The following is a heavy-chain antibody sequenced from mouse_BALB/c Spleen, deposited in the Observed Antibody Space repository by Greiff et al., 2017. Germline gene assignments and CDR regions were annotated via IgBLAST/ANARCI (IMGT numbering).Heavy chain of an antibody. Sequence: DVMLVESGGGLVQPGGSLRLSCATSGFTFTDYYMSWVRQPPGKALEWLGFIRNKANGYTTEYSASVKGRFTISRDNSQSILYLQMNTLRAEDSATYYCARDMDGNGWFAYWGQGTLVTVSA. CDR1: GFTFTDYY. J-gene: IGHJ3*01. V-gene: IGHV7-3*02. CDR3: ARDMDGNGWFAY. CDR2: IRNKANGYTT. D-gene: IGHD2-1*01.